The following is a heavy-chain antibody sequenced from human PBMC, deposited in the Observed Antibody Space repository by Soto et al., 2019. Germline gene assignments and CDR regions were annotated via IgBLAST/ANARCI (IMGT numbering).Heavy chain of an antibody. D-gene: IGHD2-15*01. V-gene: IGHV1-69*01. CDR1: GGTLSSYV. J-gene: IGHJ4*02. CDR2: IIPIFGTT. Sequence: QVQLVLSAAEVKKPGSSVKVSCKASGGTLSSYVISWVRQAPGQGLEWMGGIIPIFGTTTYGEKFQGRVTITADESTSTTYMELSSLKSEDTAVYYCARDPRQDCSGETCYYSWGQGTLVTVSS. CDR3: ARDPRQDCSGETCYYS.